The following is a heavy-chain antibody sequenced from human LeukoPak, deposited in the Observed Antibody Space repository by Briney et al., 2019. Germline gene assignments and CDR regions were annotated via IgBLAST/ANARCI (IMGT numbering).Heavy chain of an antibody. V-gene: IGHV5-51*01. CDR2: IYPGDCDT. Sequence: GESLKISCKGSGYSFTSYWIGWVRHMPGKGLEWMGIIYPGDCDTRYSPSFQGQVTISADKSISTAYLQWSSLKASDTAMYYCARLSLYDSSGYCPHYFDYWGQGTLVTVSS. J-gene: IGHJ4*02. D-gene: IGHD3-22*01. CDR3: ARLSLYDSSGYCPHYFDY. CDR1: GYSFTSYW.